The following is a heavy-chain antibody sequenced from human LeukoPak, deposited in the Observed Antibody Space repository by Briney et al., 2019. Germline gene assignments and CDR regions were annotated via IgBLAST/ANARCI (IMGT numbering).Heavy chain of an antibody. V-gene: IGHV4-34*01. Sequence: PSETLSLTCAVYGGSFSGYYWSWIRQPPGKGLEWIGEINHSGSTNYNPSLKSRVTISVDTSKNQFSLKLSSVTAADTAVYYCARGDRGGSEVGGYWGQGTLVSVSS. J-gene: IGHJ4*02. D-gene: IGHD3-16*01. CDR3: ARGDRGGSEVGGY. CDR2: INHSGST. CDR1: GGSFSGYY.